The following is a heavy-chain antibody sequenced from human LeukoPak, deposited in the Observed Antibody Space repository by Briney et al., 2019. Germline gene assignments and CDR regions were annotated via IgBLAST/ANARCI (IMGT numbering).Heavy chain of an antibody. CDR2: IYSGGST. V-gene: IGHV3-53*01. CDR1: GFTVSSNY. CDR3: ATQGDDILVGIGMDV. Sequence: PGGSLRLSCAASGFTVSSNYMSWVRQAPGKGLEWVSAIYSGGSTYYADSVKGRFTISRDNSKNTLYLQMNSLRAEDKAVYYCATQGDDILVGIGMDVWGQGTTVTVSS. D-gene: IGHD3-9*01. J-gene: IGHJ6*02.